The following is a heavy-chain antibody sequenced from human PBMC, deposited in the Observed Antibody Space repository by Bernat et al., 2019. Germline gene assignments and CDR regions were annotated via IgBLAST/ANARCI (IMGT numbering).Heavy chain of an antibody. Sequence: EVQLVESGGGLLQPGGSLRFSCAASAFTFSSYDMHWVRQATGKGLEWVSAIGTAGATYYPGSVKGRFTISRENAKNSLYLQMNSLRGGDTDVYYCARGGRSTDYAFDIWGQGTMVTVSS. V-gene: IGHV3-13*04. J-gene: IGHJ3*02. CDR1: AFTFSSYD. CDR3: ARGGRSTDYAFDI. CDR2: IGTAGAT. D-gene: IGHD1-26*01.